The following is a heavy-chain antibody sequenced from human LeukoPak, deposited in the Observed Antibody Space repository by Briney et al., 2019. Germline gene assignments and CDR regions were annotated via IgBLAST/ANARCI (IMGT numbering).Heavy chain of an antibody. D-gene: IGHD3-10*02. Sequence: GGSLRLSCAASGFTFGDFAMNWVRQVPGKGLEWVSGIDWNSGDIAYADSVKGRFTISRDSAKSSLYLLMNSLRTDDTAFYYCVKGLPYIRGIAHFDNWGQGTLVTVSS. CDR3: VKGLPYIRGIAHFDN. V-gene: IGHV3-9*01. CDR1: GFTFGDFA. CDR2: IDWNSGDI. J-gene: IGHJ4*02.